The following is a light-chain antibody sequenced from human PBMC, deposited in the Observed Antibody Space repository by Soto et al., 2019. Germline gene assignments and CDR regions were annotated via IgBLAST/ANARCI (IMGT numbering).Light chain of an antibody. CDR3: CSYAGSSTYV. CDR1: SSDVGSYNL. J-gene: IGLJ1*01. Sequence: HSVLTQPASVSGSPLQSITISCTGTSSDVGSYNLVSWYQQHPGKAPKLMIYEGSKRPSGVSNRFSASKSGNTASLTISGLQAEDEADFYCCSYAGSSTYVFGTGTKVSVL. V-gene: IGLV2-23*01. CDR2: EGS.